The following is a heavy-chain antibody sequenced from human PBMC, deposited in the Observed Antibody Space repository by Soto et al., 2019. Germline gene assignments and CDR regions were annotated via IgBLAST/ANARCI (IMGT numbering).Heavy chain of an antibody. Sequence: QVQLVESGGGVVQPGRSLRLSCAASGFRFSDYGIHWVRQAPGKGLEWLALISYDGSKKFYTDSVKGRFTISRDNSKNTMYLQIDRLRAEDTAVYYCAKMDADLLPYYYYGIDVWGQGTTVTVSS. V-gene: IGHV3-30*18. D-gene: IGHD1-26*01. CDR1: GFRFSDYG. CDR2: ISYDGSKK. CDR3: AKMDADLLPYYYYGIDV. J-gene: IGHJ6*02.